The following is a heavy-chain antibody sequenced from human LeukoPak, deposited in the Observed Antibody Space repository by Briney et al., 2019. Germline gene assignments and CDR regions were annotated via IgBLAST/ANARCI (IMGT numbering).Heavy chain of an antibody. CDR2: ISDDGSKK. D-gene: IGHD3-10*01. V-gene: IGHV3-30*18. J-gene: IGHJ4*02. Sequence: GRSLRLSCAASGFTFSTYGIHWVRQAPGKGLEWVAAISDDGSKKYYTDSVKGRFTISRDNSKNTLYLQMNSLRAEDTAVYYCAKDPGAHYYGSGSYRRGSYFDYWGQGTLVTVSS. CDR3: AKDPGAHYYGSGSYRRGSYFDY. CDR1: GFTFSTYG.